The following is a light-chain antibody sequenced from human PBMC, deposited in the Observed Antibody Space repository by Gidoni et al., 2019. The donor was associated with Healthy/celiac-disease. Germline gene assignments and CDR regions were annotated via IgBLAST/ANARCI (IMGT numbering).Light chain of an antibody. J-gene: IGLJ2*01. CDR2: DVS. CDR1: SSDVGGYNY. CDR3: SSYTSSSIV. V-gene: IGLV2-14*03. Sequence: QSALTQPASESGSPGQSITISCTGTSSDVGGYNYVSWYQQHPGKAPKLMLYDVSNRPSGVSNRFSGSKSGNTASLTISGLQAEDEADYYCSSYTSSSIVFGGGTKLTVL.